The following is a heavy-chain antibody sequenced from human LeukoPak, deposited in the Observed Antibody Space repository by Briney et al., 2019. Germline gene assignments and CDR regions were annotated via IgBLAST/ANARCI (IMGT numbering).Heavy chain of an antibody. D-gene: IGHD3-22*01. CDR3: ARYTANTAGYSFDF. J-gene: IGHJ4*02. V-gene: IGHV4-59*04. CDR2: IHHSGVT. Sequence: SETLSLTCTVSGGSISSYYWSWIRQPPGKGLEWIATIHHSGVTYYNPSLKSRVTMSVDTSKNQFSLKLGSVTAASTAVYYCARYTANTAGYSFDFWGQGALVTVSS. CDR1: GGSISSYY.